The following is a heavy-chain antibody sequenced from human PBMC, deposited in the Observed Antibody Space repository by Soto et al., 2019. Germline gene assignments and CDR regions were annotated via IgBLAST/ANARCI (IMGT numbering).Heavy chain of an antibody. CDR2: IIPIFGTA. J-gene: IGHJ5*02. D-gene: IGHD3-22*01. CDR1: GVTFSSYA. CDR3: ASGPTDYYDSSGYWFDP. V-gene: IGHV1-69*06. Sequence: ASVKVSCKASGVTFSSYAISWVRQAPGQGLEWMGGIIPIFGTANYAQKFQGRVTITADKSTSTAYMELSSLRSEDTAVYYCASGPTDYYDSSGYWFDPWGQGTLVTVSS.